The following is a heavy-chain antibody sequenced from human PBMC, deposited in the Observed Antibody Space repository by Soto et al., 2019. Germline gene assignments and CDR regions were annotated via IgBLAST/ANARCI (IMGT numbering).Heavy chain of an antibody. V-gene: IGHV4-59*01. CDR1: GGSISSYY. Sequence: SETLSLTCTVSGGSISSYYWSWIRQPPGKGLEWIGYIYYSGSTNYNPSLKSRVTISVDTSKNQFSLKLSSVTAADTAVYYCARLAEWLFIIDYWGQGTLVTVS. CDR3: ARLAEWLFIIDY. CDR2: IYYSGST. D-gene: IGHD3-3*01. J-gene: IGHJ4*02.